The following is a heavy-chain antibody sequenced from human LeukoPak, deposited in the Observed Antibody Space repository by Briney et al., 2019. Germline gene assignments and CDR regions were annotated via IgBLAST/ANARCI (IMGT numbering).Heavy chain of an antibody. D-gene: IGHD3-3*01. CDR3: ARSRHYDFWSGYYLRAYYYYYMDV. V-gene: IGHV1-69*05. CDR1: GGTFISYA. J-gene: IGHJ6*03. Sequence: GASVKVSCKASGGTFISYAISWVRQAPGQGLEWMGGIIPIFGTANYAQKFQGRVTITTDEYTSTAYMELSSLRSEYTAVYYCARSRHYDFWSGYYLRAYYYYYMDVWGKGTTVTVSS. CDR2: IIPIFGTA.